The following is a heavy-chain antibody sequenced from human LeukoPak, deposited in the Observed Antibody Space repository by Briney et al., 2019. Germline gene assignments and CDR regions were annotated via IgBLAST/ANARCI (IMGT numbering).Heavy chain of an antibody. Sequence: GGSLRLSCAASGFTFSSYAMSWVRQAPGEGLECVSAISGSGGSTYYAHSVRGRFTISRYNSKNTLYLQMNSLRAEDTAVYYCAKALGSGYYYDSSGSPVGYWGQGTLVTVSS. CDR2: ISGSGGST. CDR3: AKALGSGYYYDSSGSPVGY. V-gene: IGHV3-23*01. D-gene: IGHD3-22*01. CDR1: GFTFSSYA. J-gene: IGHJ4*02.